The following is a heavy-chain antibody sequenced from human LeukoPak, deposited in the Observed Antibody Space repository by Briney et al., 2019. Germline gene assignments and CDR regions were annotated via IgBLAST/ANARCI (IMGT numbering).Heavy chain of an antibody. CDR2: IFYSGNT. V-gene: IGHV4-59*08. Sequence: TASETLSLTCTVSGAPISSYYWSWIRQPPGKGQEWIGYIFYSGNTNYNPSLKSRVTMSLGTSKNLFSLRLTSVTAADTAVYYCARHTTVVPPHYFDYWGQGALVTVSS. CDR3: ARHTTVVPPHYFDY. CDR1: GAPISSYY. D-gene: IGHD4-17*01. J-gene: IGHJ4*02.